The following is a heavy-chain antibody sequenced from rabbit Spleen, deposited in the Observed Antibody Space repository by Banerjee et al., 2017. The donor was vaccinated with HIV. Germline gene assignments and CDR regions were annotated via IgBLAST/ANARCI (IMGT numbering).Heavy chain of an antibody. CDR1: GVSFSSNHH. V-gene: IGHV1S45*01. J-gene: IGHJ6*01. D-gene: IGHD8-1*01. CDR3: ARDSGSSFSSYGMDL. CDR2: IEGGSSAFS. Sequence: QEQLEESGGDLVKPGASLTLTCTASGVSFSSNHHMCWVRQAPGKGLEWIACIEGGSSAFSYFASWAKGRFTCSKTSSTTVTLQMTSLTAADTATYFCARDSGSSFSSYGMDLWGPGTLVTVS.